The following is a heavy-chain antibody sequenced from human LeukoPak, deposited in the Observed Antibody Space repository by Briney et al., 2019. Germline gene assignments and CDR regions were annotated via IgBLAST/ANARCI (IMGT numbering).Heavy chain of an antibody. V-gene: IGHV3-21*01. Sequence: GGSLRLSCAASGFTFSSYSMNWVRQAPGKGLEWVSSIRSSSSHIYYADSVKGRFTISRDNAKNSLYLQMNSLRAEDTAVYYCARDGLWFGELNPADYWGQGTLVTVSS. CDR1: GFTFSSYS. CDR2: IRSSSSHI. CDR3: ARDGLWFGELNPADY. J-gene: IGHJ4*02. D-gene: IGHD3-10*01.